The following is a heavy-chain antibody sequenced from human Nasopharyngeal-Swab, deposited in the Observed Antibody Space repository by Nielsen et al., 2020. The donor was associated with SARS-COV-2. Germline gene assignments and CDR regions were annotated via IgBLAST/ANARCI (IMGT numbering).Heavy chain of an antibody. CDR2: TTDSGDTT. V-gene: IGHV3-23*01. CDR1: GFSFSNFV. Sequence: GESLKISCAASGFSFSNFVMCWVRQTQGKGLEWVSCTTDSGDTTYYADSVVGRFTISRDNAKNTLYLQLDSLGAEDTAIYYCARRREKWGHFDYWGQGTLVTVSS. J-gene: IGHJ4*02. CDR3: ARRREKWGHFDY. D-gene: IGHD1-26*01.